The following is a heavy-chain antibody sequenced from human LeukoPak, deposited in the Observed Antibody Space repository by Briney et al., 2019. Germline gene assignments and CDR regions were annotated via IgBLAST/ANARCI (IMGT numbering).Heavy chain of an antibody. D-gene: IGHD1-26*01. V-gene: IGHV3-23*01. CDR1: GFTFSSYA. J-gene: IGHJ4*02. CDR3: ASPGRVGATNPFDY. Sequence: GGSLRLSCAASGFTFSSYAMSWVRQAPGKGLEWVSAISGSGGSTYYADSVKGRSTISRDNAKNTLYLQMNSLRAEDTAVYYCASPGRVGATNPFDYWGQGTLVTVSS. CDR2: ISGSGGST.